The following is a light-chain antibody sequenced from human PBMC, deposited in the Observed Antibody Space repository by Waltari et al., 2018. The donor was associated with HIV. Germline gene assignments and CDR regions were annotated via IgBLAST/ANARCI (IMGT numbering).Light chain of an antibody. V-gene: IGKV1-39*01. Sequence: DIQMTQSPSSLSASVGERVTISCRACESISTYLNWYQQKLGRAPKLLIYTGNILQGGVPSRFSGSGSGTDFTLSISSLQTDDFGTYYCQQSYSTLWTFGPGTKV. CDR2: TGN. CDR3: QQSYSTLWT. J-gene: IGKJ1*01. CDR1: ESISTY.